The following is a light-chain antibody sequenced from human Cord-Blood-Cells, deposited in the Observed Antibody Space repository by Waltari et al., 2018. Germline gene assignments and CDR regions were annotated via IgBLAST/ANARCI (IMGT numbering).Light chain of an antibody. Sequence: QSALTQPPSVSGSPGQSVTISCTGTSSDVGSYNRVPWYQQPPCTAPKLMIYEVSNRPSGVPDRFSGSKSGNTASLTISGLQAEDEADYYCSSYTSSSTYVFGTGTKVTVL. CDR1: SSDVGSYNR. J-gene: IGLJ1*01. CDR3: SSYTSSSTYV. V-gene: IGLV2-18*02. CDR2: EVS.